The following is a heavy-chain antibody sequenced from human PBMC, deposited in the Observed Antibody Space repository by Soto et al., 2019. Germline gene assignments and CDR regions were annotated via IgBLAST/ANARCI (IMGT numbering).Heavy chain of an antibody. D-gene: IGHD5-12*01. CDR2: IKTKTDGGTT. Sequence: GGSLRLSCAASELTFSNAWMSWVRQAPGKGLEWVGRIKTKTDGGTTDYAAPVKGRFTISRDDSKDTLYLQMNSLKTEDTAVYYCHTELRWESGDFDYWGQGTLVTVSS. CDR3: HTELRWESGDFDY. J-gene: IGHJ4*02. CDR1: ELTFSNAW. V-gene: IGHV3-15*01.